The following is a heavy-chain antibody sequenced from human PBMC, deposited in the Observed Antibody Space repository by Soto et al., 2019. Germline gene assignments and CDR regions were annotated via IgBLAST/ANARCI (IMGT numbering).Heavy chain of an antibody. CDR2: IWYDGSNK. D-gene: IGHD2-15*01. CDR1: GFTFSSYG. J-gene: IGHJ4*02. Sequence: QVQLVDSGGGVVQPGRSLRLSCAASGFTFSSYGMHWVRQAPGKGLEWVAIIWYDGSNKYYADSVKGRFTISRDNSKNTLYLQMNSLRDEDTAVYYCARADCSGGSCPLDYWGQGTLVTVSS. CDR3: ARADCSGGSCPLDY. V-gene: IGHV3-33*01.